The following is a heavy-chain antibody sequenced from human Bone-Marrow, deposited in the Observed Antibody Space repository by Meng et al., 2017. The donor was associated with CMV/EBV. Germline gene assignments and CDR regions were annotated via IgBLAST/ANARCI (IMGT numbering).Heavy chain of an antibody. D-gene: IGHD2-2*01. Sequence: SVKVSCKASVGTFSSYAISWVRQAPGQGLEWMGGIVPIFSTTNYEQKFQGRVTITTAESTRTTYMVLSSLISEDTAVYYCARDRPYCSSTSCFPTEYNWFDPWGQGTLVTVSS. CDR1: VGTFSSYA. J-gene: IGHJ5*02. CDR3: ARDRPYCSSTSCFPTEYNWFDP. CDR2: IVPIFSTT. V-gene: IGHV1-69*05.